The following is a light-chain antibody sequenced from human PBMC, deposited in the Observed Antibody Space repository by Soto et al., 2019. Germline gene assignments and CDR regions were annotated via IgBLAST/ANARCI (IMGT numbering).Light chain of an antibody. CDR1: QSISSS. CDR2: DAS. V-gene: IGKV1-39*01. J-gene: IGKJ1*01. CDR3: QQSYSTPRT. Sequence: DIQMTQSPSSLSASVGDRVTITCRSSQSISSSLNWYRQRPGTAPQLLIYDASTLQSGVPSRFSGSGSGTDVTLTISSLQPEDFAAYHCQQSYSTPRTFGQGTKVEMK.